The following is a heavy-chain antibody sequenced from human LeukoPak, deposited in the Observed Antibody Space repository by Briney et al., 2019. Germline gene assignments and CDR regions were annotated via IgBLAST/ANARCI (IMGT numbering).Heavy chain of an antibody. D-gene: IGHD1-26*01. Sequence: ASVKVSCKASGFTFTGYYMHWVRQAPGQGLEWMGLINPSGSSTSYAQKFQGRLSLTRDMSTSTDYMELSSLRSEDTAVYYCARDNSVGDTAWWFDPWGQGTLVTVSS. J-gene: IGHJ5*02. CDR3: ARDNSVGDTAWWFDP. CDR1: GFTFTGYY. V-gene: IGHV1-46*01. CDR2: INPSGSST.